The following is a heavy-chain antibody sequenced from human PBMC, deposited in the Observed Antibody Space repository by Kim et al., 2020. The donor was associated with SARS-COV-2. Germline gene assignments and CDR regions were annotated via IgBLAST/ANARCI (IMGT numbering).Heavy chain of an antibody. Sequence: ASVKVSCKASGYTFTSYDINWVRQATGQGLEWMGWMNPNSGNTGYAQKFQGRVTMTRNTSISTAYMELSSLRSEDTAVYYCARGPREVGAKGANYWGQGTLVTVSS. CDR2: MNPNSGNT. D-gene: IGHD1-26*01. CDR3: ARGPREVGAKGANY. V-gene: IGHV1-8*01. J-gene: IGHJ4*02. CDR1: GYTFTSYD.